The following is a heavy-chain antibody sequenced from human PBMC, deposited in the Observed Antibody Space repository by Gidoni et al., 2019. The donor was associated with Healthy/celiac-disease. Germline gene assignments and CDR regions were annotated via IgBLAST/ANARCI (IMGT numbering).Heavy chain of an antibody. J-gene: IGHJ4*02. V-gene: IGHV3-9*01. CDR1: GFTFDDYA. CDR3: AKDGSSSWFSHFGY. CDR2: ISWNSGSI. D-gene: IGHD6-13*01. Sequence: EVQLVEAGGGWVQPGRSLRLACAASGFTFDDYAMHCVRQAPGKGLEWVSVISWNSGSIGYADSVKGRFTISRDNAKNSLYLQMNSLRAEDTALYYCAKDGSSSWFSHFGYWGQGTLVTVSS.